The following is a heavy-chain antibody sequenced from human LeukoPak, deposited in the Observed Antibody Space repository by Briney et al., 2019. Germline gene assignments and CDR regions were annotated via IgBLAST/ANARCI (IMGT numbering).Heavy chain of an antibody. Sequence: GGSLRLSCAASGFTFSSYAMTWVRQAPGKGLEWISAISGSGYSTSYADSVKGRFTISRDNSKNTLYLQMNSLRAEDTGVYYCARAPSEIGGYYPEYFRHWGQGTLVTVSS. D-gene: IGHD3-22*01. J-gene: IGHJ1*01. CDR2: ISGSGYST. V-gene: IGHV3-23*01. CDR1: GFTFSSYA. CDR3: ARAPSEIGGYYPEYFRH.